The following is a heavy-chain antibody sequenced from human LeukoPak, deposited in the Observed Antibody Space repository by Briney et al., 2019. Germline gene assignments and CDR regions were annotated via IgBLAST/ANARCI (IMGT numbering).Heavy chain of an antibody. CDR1: GESFSDYY. CDR3: ARGRKVYCSSVSYPGWLDP. V-gene: IGHV4-34*01. J-gene: IGHJ5*02. D-gene: IGHD6-13*01. Sequence: SETLSLTCDVSGESFSDYYWTWIRQSPGKGLEWIGEINHTGATNYKSSLKRRVTMSVDTSKKQFSLKLTSATAADTAIYFCARGRKVYCSSVSYPGWLDPWSQGTLVTVSS. CDR2: INHTGAT.